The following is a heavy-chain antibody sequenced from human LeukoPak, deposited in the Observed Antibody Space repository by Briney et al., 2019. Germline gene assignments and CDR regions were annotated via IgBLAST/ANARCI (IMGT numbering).Heavy chain of an antibody. CDR2: ISAYIGNT. V-gene: IGHV1-18*01. D-gene: IGHD2-2*02. J-gene: IGHJ4*02. CDR3: ARGYCSSTSCYTGDY. CDR1: GYTFTSYG. Sequence: ASVKVSCKASGYTFTSYGISWVRQAPGQGLEWMGWISAYIGNTNYAQKLQGRVTMTTDTSTSTAYMELRSLRSDDTAVYYCARGYCSSTSCYTGDYWGQGTLVTVSS.